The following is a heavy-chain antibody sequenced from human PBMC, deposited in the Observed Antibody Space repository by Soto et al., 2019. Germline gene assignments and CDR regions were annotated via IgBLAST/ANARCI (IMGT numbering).Heavy chain of an antibody. CDR2: INPNSGGT. J-gene: IGHJ6*02. CDR1: GYTFTGYY. CDR3: ARNHGTGSSWYRVNYYGMDV. Sequence: ASVKVSCKASGYTFTGYYMHWVRQAPGQGLEWMGWINPNSGGTNYAQKFQGWVTMTRDTSISTAYMELSRLRSDDTAVYYCARNHGTGSSWYRVNYYGMDVWGQGTTVTVSS. V-gene: IGHV1-2*04. D-gene: IGHD6-13*01.